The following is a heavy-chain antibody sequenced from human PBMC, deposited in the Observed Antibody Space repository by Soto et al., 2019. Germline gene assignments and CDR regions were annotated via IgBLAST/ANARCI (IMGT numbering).Heavy chain of an antibody. J-gene: IGHJ3*02. D-gene: IGHD2-8*01. Sequence: ASVKVSCKASGYTFTSYAMHWVRQAPGQRLEWMGWINAGNGNTKYSQKFQGRVTITRDTSASTAYMELSSLRSEDTAVYYCARVADVYATEGGAFDIWGQGTMVTVSS. CDR1: GYTFTSYA. CDR3: ARVADVYATEGGAFDI. V-gene: IGHV1-3*01. CDR2: INAGNGNT.